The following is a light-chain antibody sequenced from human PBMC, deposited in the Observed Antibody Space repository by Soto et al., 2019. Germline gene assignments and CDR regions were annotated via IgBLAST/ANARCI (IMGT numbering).Light chain of an antibody. CDR2: SSS. V-gene: IGLV1-44*01. Sequence: QSVLTQPPSASGTPGERVTISCSGGSSNIGSNAVNWYQQLPGTAPKLLIFSSSQRPSGVPDRFSGSKSGTSASLAISGLQSEDEADYYCATWDDSLNGPVFGGGTKLTVL. J-gene: IGLJ2*01. CDR3: ATWDDSLNGPV. CDR1: SSNIGSNA.